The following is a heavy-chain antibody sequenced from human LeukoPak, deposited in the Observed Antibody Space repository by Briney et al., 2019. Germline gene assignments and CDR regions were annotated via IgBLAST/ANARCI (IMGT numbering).Heavy chain of an antibody. CDR2: VYPGDSES. CDR3: ARHLHALTMSRNYYYYMDV. V-gene: IGHV5-51*01. Sequence: GESLKISCKGSGYTFTNYWIGWVRQMPGKDLEWMGIVYPGDSESRYSPSFQGQVTISADKSISTAYLQWSSLKASDTAIYYCARHLHALTMSRNYYYYMDVWGIGTTVTVSS. J-gene: IGHJ6*03. CDR1: GYTFTNYW. D-gene: IGHD4/OR15-4a*01.